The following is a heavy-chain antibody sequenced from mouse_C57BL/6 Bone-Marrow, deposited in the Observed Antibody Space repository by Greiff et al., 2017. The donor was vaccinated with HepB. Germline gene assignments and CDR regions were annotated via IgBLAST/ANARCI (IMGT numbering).Heavy chain of an antibody. CDR3: ARGPDSSGFYAMDY. V-gene: IGHV5-4*03. J-gene: IGHJ4*01. D-gene: IGHD3-2*02. CDR1: GFTFSSYA. CDR2: ISDGGSYT. Sequence: EVMLVESGGGLVKPGGSLKLSCAASGFTFSSYAMSWVRQTPEKRLEWVATISDGGSYTYYPDNVKGRFTISRDNAKNNLYLQMSHLKSEDTAMYYCARGPDSSGFYAMDYWGQGTSVTVSS.